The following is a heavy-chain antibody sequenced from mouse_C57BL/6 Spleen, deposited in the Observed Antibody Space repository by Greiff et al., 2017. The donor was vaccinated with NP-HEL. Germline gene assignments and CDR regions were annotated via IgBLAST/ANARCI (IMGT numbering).Heavy chain of an antibody. CDR2: IYPGNSDT. V-gene: IGHV1-5*01. CDR1: GYTFTSYW. D-gene: IGHD1-1*01. Sequence: VQLQQSGTVLARPGASVKMSCKTSGYTFTSYWMHWVKQRPGQGLEWIGAIYPGNSDTSYNQKFKGKAKLTAVTSASTAYMELSSLTNEDSAVYYCTGELRSSRKYFDVWGTGTTVTVSS. CDR3: TGELRSSRKYFDV. J-gene: IGHJ1*03.